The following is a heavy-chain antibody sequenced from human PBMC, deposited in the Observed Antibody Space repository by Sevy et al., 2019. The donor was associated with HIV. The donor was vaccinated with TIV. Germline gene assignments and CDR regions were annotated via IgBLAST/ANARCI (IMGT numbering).Heavy chain of an antibody. CDR2: IRSKAYGGTT. Sequence: GGSLRLSCTASGFTFGDYAMSWFRQAPGKGLEWVGFIRSKAYGGTTEYAASVKGRFTISRDDSKSIAHLQMNSLKTEDTAVYYCTRVHDSGGGSGYCSSTSCHYYYYGMDVWGQGTTVTVSS. CDR3: TRVHDSGGGSGYCSSTSCHYYYYGMDV. J-gene: IGHJ6*02. D-gene: IGHD2-2*01. CDR1: GFTFGDYA. V-gene: IGHV3-49*03.